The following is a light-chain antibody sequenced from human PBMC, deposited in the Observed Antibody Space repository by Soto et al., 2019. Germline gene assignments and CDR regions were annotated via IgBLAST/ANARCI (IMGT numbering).Light chain of an antibody. CDR2: GAS. Sequence: EIVLTQSPGTLSLSPGERATLSCRASQSVSSSYLALYQQKPGQPPRLLIYGASSSAPGIPDRFSGSGSGTDFPLPLSRLEPEAFAVFYCPHYDSLPITFGQGQRLEI. CDR3: PHYDSLPIT. J-gene: IGKJ5*01. CDR1: QSVSSSY. V-gene: IGKV3-20*01.